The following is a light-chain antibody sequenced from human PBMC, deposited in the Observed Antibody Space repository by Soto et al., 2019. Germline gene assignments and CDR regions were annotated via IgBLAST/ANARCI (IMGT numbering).Light chain of an antibody. CDR3: LQHYSWPWT. V-gene: IGKV3-15*01. CDR1: QNISRS. Sequence: EIVMTQSPDTLSVPPGERATLSCRASQNISRSLAWYQQKPGQAPRLVLLRIFTRAIGVPARFSGSGSETEFTLTISGLQSEDSGVYYCLQHYSWPWTFGQGTKVDI. J-gene: IGKJ1*01. CDR2: RIF.